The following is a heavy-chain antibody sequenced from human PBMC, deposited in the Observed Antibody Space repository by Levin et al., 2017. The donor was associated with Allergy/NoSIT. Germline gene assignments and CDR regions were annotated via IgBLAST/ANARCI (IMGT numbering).Heavy chain of an antibody. CDR1: GGSVSSGSYY. D-gene: IGHD2-15*01. CDR3: ARQPVVGGSSLWGWFDP. J-gene: IGHJ5*02. V-gene: IGHV4-61*01. Sequence: SCTVSGGSVSSGSYYWSWIRQPPGKGLEWIGYIYYSGSTNYNPSLKSRVTISVDTFKNQFSLKLSSVTAADTAVYYCARQPVVGGSSLWGWFDPWGQGTLVTVSS. CDR2: IYYSGST.